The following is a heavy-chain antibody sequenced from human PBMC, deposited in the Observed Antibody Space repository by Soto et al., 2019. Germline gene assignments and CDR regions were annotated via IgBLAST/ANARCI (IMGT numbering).Heavy chain of an antibody. CDR1: GLTFSNYW. CDR3: ARSYLRRFDY. CDR2: IKEDGSEK. V-gene: IGHV3-7*01. Sequence: EVQLVESGGGLVQPGGSLTLACAASGLTFSNYWMSWVRQAPGKGLEWVAKIKEDGSEKNYVDSLKGRFTISSDNAKNSLYLQMNSLRVEDTAVYYCARSYLRRFDYWGQGTLVTVSS. J-gene: IGHJ4*02.